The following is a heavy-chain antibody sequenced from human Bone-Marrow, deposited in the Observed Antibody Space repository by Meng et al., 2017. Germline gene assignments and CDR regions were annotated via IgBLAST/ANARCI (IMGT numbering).Heavy chain of an antibody. CDR3: ARGNWFDP. V-gene: IGHV1-2*06. J-gene: IGHJ5*02. CDR1: GYTFTGYY. CDR2: VNPKSGGT. Sequence: ASVKVSCKASGYTFTGYYMHWVRQAPGQGLGWMGRVNPKSGGTNYAQKFQGRVTMTRDTSISTAYMELSRLRSDDKAVYYCARGNWFDPWGQGTLVTVSS.